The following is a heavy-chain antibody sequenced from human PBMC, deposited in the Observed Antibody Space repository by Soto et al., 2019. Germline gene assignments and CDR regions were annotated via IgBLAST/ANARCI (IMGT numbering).Heavy chain of an antibody. CDR2: ISGSGGST. D-gene: IGHD2-15*01. CDR3: AKDLSIGGGFPDWYFDL. Sequence: PGGSLRLSCAASGFTFSSYAMSWVRQAPGKGLEWVSAISGSGGSTYYADSVKGRFTISRDNSKNTLYLQMNSLRAEDTAVYYCAKDLSIGGGFPDWYFDLWGRGTLVTVSS. CDR1: GFTFSSYA. V-gene: IGHV3-23*01. J-gene: IGHJ2*01.